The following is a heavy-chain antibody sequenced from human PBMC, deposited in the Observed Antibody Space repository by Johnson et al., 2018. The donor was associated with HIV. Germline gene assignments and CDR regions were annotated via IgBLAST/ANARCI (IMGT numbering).Heavy chain of an antibody. J-gene: IGHJ3*02. Sequence: QVQLVESGGGVVQPGRSLRLSCAASGFTFSSYAMHWVRQAPGKGLEWVAVISYDGSNKYYADSVKGRFTISRDNSKNTLYLQMNSLRAEDTAVYYCARGEYYYDSTGAFDI. CDR3: ARGEYYYDSTGAFDI. CDR1: GFTFSSYA. CDR2: ISYDGSNK. V-gene: IGHV3-30-3*01. D-gene: IGHD3-22*01.